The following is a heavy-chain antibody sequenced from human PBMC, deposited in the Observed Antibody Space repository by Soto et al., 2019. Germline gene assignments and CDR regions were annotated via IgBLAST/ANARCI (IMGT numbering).Heavy chain of an antibody. Sequence: PVGSLRLSCAASGFTFSSYAMSWVRQAPGKGLEWVSAISGSGGSTYYADSVKGRFTISRDNSKNTLYLQMNSLRAEDTAVYYCAKDHKLWFPVGSFDYWGQGTLVTVSS. J-gene: IGHJ4*02. CDR2: ISGSGGST. D-gene: IGHD5-18*01. CDR3: AKDHKLWFPVGSFDY. V-gene: IGHV3-23*01. CDR1: GFTFSSYA.